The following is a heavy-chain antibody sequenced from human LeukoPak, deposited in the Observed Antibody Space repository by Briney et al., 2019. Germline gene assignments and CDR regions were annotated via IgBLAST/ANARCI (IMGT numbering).Heavy chain of an antibody. D-gene: IGHD3-22*01. J-gene: IGHJ4*02. V-gene: IGHV3-64*01. CDR2: ISSNGGST. CDR1: GFTFSSYA. CDR3: ERATFNYYDSSGYYNY. Sequence: GGSLRLSCAASGFTFSSYAMHWVRQAPGKGLEYVSAISSNGGSTYYANSVKGRFTISRDNSKNTLYLQMGSLRAEDMAVYYCERATFNYYDSSGYYNYWGQGTLLTVSS.